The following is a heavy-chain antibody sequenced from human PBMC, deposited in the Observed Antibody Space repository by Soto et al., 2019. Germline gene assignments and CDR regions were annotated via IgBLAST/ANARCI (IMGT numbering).Heavy chain of an antibody. CDR1: GYTFTSYG. V-gene: IGHV1-18*01. CDR2: ISAYNGNT. J-gene: IGHJ5*02. D-gene: IGHD2-2*01. Sequence: QVQLLQSGAEVKKPGASVKVSCKASGYTFTSYGISWVRHAPGQGLEWMGWISAYNGNTNYAQKRQGRVTMTTDTTTSTAYMELRSLRSDGTAVYYCARVVPAVTRRDTWGQGNLVTVSS. CDR3: ARVVPAVTRRDT.